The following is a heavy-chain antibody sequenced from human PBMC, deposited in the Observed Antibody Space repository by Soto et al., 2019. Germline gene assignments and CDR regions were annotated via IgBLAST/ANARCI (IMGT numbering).Heavy chain of an antibody. CDR3: ARDASYCSSTSCYERGDAFDI. D-gene: IGHD2-2*01. V-gene: IGHV3-21*01. Sequence: GGSLRLSCAASGFTFSSYSMNWVRQAPGKGLEWVSSISSSSSYIYYADSVKGRFTISRDNAKNSLYLQMNSLRAEDTAVYYCARDASYCSSTSCYERGDAFDIWGQGTMVTVSS. CDR2: ISSSSSYI. J-gene: IGHJ3*02. CDR1: GFTFSSYS.